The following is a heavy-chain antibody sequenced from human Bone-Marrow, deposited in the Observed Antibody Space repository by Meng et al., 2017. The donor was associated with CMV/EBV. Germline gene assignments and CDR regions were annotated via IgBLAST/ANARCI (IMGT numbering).Heavy chain of an antibody. CDR2: ISSSSSYI. CDR1: GFTVSSNY. CDR3: ARAEAAARHWFDP. D-gene: IGHD6-6*01. Sequence: GESLKISCAASGFTVSSNYMSWARQAPGKGLEWVSSISSSSSYIYYADSVKGRFTISRDNAKNSLYLQMNSLRAEDTAVYYCARAEAAARHWFDPWGQGTLVTVSS. J-gene: IGHJ5*02. V-gene: IGHV3-21*01.